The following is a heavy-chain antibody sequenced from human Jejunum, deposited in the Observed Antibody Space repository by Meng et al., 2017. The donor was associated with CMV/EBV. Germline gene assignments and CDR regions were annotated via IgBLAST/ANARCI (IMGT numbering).Heavy chain of an antibody. Sequence: APGFTFSNCWMWWVRQAPGKGLEWVANIKPDGTEQHYVGSVRGRFTISRDNAKNSLYLQMNSLRVEDTAVYYCVKDINSGFYFTYWGQGTLVTVSS. D-gene: IGHD1-26*01. V-gene: IGHV3-7*01. CDR3: VKDINSGFYFTY. J-gene: IGHJ4*02. CDR1: GFTFSNCW. CDR2: IKPDGTEQ.